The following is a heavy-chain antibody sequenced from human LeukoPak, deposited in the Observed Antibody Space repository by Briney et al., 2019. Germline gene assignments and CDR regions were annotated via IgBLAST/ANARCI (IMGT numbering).Heavy chain of an antibody. D-gene: IGHD3-10*01. CDR1: GDSISSGIYY. CDR2: IYYTGTS. V-gene: IGHV4-31*01. J-gene: IGHJ6*02. Sequence: SETLSLTCTVSGDSISSGIYYWSWIRQHPGKGLEWIGYIYYTGTSYHNPSLRSQVTISVDASKNQFSLKLNSVTAADTAVYYCGREPYGSGSFAPYYYYYGLDVWGQGTTVTVSS. CDR3: GREPYGSGSFAPYYYYYGLDV.